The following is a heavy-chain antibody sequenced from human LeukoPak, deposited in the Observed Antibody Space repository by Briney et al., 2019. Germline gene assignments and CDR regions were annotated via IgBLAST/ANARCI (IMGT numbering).Heavy chain of an antibody. V-gene: IGHV4-61*05. Sequence: PSETLSLTCTVSGGSISSSSYYWGWTRQPPGKGLEWIGYIYYSGSTNYNPSLKSRVTISVDTSKNQFSLKLSSVTAADTAVYYCARGSGYSYGLLYYYYYYMDVWGKGTTVTVSS. J-gene: IGHJ6*03. D-gene: IGHD5-18*01. CDR2: IYYSGST. CDR1: GGSISSSSYY. CDR3: ARGSGYSYGLLYYYYYYMDV.